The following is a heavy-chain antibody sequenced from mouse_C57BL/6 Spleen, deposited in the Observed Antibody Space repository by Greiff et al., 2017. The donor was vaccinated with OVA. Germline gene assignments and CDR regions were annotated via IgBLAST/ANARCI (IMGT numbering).Heavy chain of an antibody. CDR2: IDPSDSET. CDR1: GYTFTSYW. D-gene: IGHD2-4*01. J-gene: IGHJ3*01. CDR3: ARTDYDYPAWFAY. V-gene: IGHV1-52*01. Sequence: QVQLQQPGAELVRPGSSVKLSCKASGYTFTSYWMHWVKQRPIQGLEWIGNIDPSDSETHYNQKFKDKATLTVDKSSSTAYMQLSSLTSEDSAVYYCARTDYDYPAWFAYWGQGTLVTVSA.